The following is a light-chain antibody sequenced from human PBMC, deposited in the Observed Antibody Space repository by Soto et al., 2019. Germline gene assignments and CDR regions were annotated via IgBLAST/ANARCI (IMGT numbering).Light chain of an antibody. V-gene: IGKV3-20*01. J-gene: IGKJ1*01. Sequence: EIVLTHSPATLSLSPGERGTLSCRASESVTNYLAWYQQKPGQAPRLLIYGASNRATGIPDRFSGSGSGTDFTLTISRLEPEDFAVYYCQQYGSSGTFGQGTKVDIK. CDR3: QQYGSSGT. CDR1: ESVTNY. CDR2: GAS.